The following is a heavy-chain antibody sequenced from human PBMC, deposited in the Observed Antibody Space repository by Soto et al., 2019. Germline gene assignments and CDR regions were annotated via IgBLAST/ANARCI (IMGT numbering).Heavy chain of an antibody. CDR2: IYYSGST. V-gene: IGHV4-39*01. CDR3: ARHEPLAGRYYFDY. Sequence: QLQLQESGPGLVKPSETLSLTCTVSGGSISSSSYYWGWIRQPPGKGLEWIGSIYYSGSTYYNPSLNSRVTIAVDTSKNQFSLKLSSVTAADTAVYYCARHEPLAGRYYFDYWGQGTLVTVSS. CDR1: GGSISSSSYY. J-gene: IGHJ4*02. D-gene: IGHD6-19*01.